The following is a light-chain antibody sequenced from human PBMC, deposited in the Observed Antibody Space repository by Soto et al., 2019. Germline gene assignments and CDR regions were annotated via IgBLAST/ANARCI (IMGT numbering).Light chain of an antibody. CDR2: SGS. CDR3: MQTLETPRT. Sequence: IVLTQSPLSLPVTPGEPASISCRSSQSLLHTNGYNYLDWYLQKPGQSPQLLIYSGSNRASGVPDRFSGSGSGADFTLNISRVQAEDVGVYYCMQTLETPRTFGPGTKVAIK. CDR1: QSLLHTNGYNY. V-gene: IGKV2-28*01. J-gene: IGKJ3*01.